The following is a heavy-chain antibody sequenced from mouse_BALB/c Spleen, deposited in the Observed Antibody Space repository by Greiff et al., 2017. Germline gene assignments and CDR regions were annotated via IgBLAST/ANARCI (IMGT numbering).Heavy chain of an antibody. V-gene: IGHV5-6-5*01. CDR1: GFTFSSYA. J-gene: IGHJ4*01. D-gene: IGHD2-2*01. CDR2: ISSGGST. CDR3: ARGRGYGYDNYYAMDY. Sequence: EVKVVESGGGLVKPGGSLKLSCAASGFTFSSYAMSWVRQTPEKRLEWVASISSGGSTYYPDSVKGRFTISRDNARNILYLQMSSLRSEDTAMYYCARGRGYGYDNYYAMDYWGQGTSVTVSS.